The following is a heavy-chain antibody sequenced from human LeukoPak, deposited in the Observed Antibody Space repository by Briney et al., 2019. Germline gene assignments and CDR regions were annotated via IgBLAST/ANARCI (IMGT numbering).Heavy chain of an antibody. D-gene: IGHD1-1*01. CDR2: IYSGGST. CDR1: GFTVSSNH. V-gene: IGHV3-53*01. J-gene: IGHJ4*02. CDR3: ARGPAGYN. Sequence: GGSLRLSCAASGFTVSSNHMSWVRQAPGKGLEWVSVIYSGGSTDYPDAVKGRFTISRDNLKNTLYLQMNTLRAEDTAVYYCARGPAGYNWGQGTLVTVSS.